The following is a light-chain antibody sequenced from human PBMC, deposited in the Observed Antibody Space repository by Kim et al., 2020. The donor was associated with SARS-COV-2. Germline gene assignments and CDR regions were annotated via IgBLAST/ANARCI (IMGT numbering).Light chain of an antibody. J-gene: IGKJ5*01. CDR2: AAS. V-gene: IGKV1D-16*01. CDR3: QQYDTYPIT. Sequence: AYVGDRVNITCRASQGSSTWLAWYQQKPAQAPKCLIYAASSLQSGVPSRFSGSGSGTEFTLTISGLQPEDFATYYCQQYDTYPITFGQGTRLEIK. CDR1: QGSSTW.